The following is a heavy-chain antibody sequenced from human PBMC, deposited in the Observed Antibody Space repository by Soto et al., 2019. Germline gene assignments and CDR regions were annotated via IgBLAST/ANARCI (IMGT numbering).Heavy chain of an antibody. Sequence: QVQLQESGPRLVKPSGSLSLTCGVSGGTVASSHWWSWVGQSPGGGLEWIGNVYHTGDTNLNPSLQSRVTISGDKSNNQFSLRLNSLTAADTSVYFCAREIVSAGGNNYFDPWGPGTLVTVSS. CDR1: GGTVASSHW. V-gene: IGHV4-4*02. CDR2: VYHTGDT. J-gene: IGHJ5*02. D-gene: IGHD1-26*01. CDR3: AREIVSAGGNNYFDP.